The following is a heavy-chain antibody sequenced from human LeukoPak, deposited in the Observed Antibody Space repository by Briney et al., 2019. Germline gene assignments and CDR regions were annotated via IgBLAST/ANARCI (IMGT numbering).Heavy chain of an antibody. D-gene: IGHD3-10*01. CDR2: IYYSGST. V-gene: IGHV4-59*01. Sequence: PSETLSLTCTVSGGSISSYYWSWIRQPPGKGLEWIGYIYYSGSTNYNPSLKSRVTISVDTSKNQFSLKLSSVTAADTAVYYCARDQDYYGSGSSLDPWGQGTLVTVSS. J-gene: IGHJ5*02. CDR1: GGSISSYY. CDR3: ARDQDYYGSGSSLDP.